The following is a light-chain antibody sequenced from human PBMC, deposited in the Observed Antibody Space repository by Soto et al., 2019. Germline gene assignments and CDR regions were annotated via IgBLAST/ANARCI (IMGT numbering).Light chain of an antibody. V-gene: IGKV1-9*01. CDR2: AAS. CDR3: QQLNSYPPT. Sequence: DIQLTKSPSFLSASVGDRVTITCRASQGISSYLAWYQQKPGKAPKLLIYAASTLQSGVPSRFSGSGSGTEFTLTISSLQPEDFATYYCQQLNSYPPTFGGGTKVESK. J-gene: IGKJ4*01. CDR1: QGISSY.